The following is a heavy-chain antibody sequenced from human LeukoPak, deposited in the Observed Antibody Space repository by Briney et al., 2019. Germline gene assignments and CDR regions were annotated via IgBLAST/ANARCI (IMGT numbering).Heavy chain of an antibody. Sequence: PSETLSLTCAVYGGSFSGYYWSWIRQPPGKGLEWIGEINHSGSTNYNPSLKSRVTISVDTSKNQFSLKLSSVTAADTAVYYCARGGGLRFLEWLLKAWGQGTLVTVSS. D-gene: IGHD3-3*01. CDR3: ARGGGLRFLEWLLKA. V-gene: IGHV4-34*01. CDR2: INHSGST. CDR1: GGSFSGYY. J-gene: IGHJ5*02.